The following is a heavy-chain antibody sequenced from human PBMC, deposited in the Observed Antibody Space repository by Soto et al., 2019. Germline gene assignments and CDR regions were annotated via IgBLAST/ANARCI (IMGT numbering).Heavy chain of an antibody. D-gene: IGHD3-16*01. Sequence: GASVKVSCKASGYTFTGYYIHWVRKAPGQGLKWMGWTNPSNGGTNYAQKFQGRVTMTRDTSLSTAYMELTTLRSDDTAVFYFAREVGGGRQYYFDSWGLGTLVTVSS. V-gene: IGHV1-2*02. CDR3: AREVGGGRQYYFDS. CDR2: TNPSNGGT. CDR1: GYTFTGYY. J-gene: IGHJ4*02.